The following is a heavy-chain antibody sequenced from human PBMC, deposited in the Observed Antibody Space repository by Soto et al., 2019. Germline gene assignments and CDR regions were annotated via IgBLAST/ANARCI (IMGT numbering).Heavy chain of an antibody. J-gene: IGHJ1*01. V-gene: IGHV3-7*01. D-gene: IGHD4-4*01. CDR1: GFPFGNYG. CDR2: INQDGVEQ. Sequence: EVLLVESGGALVQPGGSLRLSCATSGFPFGNYGLSWSGRAPGKGLEWVANINQDGVEQNYVDSVKGRFTISRDTANNSLYLQMHSLRAEDTAVYYCARDQDYSKYSPEYFLYWGQGTLVTVSS. CDR3: ARDQDYSKYSPEYFLY.